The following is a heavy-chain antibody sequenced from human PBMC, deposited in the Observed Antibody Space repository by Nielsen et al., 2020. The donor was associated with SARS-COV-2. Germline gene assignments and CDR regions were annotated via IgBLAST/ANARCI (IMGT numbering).Heavy chain of an antibody. V-gene: IGHV3-9*01. J-gene: IGHJ4*02. CDR3: ATAVAGTGNY. Sequence: LTCAASGFTFHHYAMHLVRQAPGKGLEWVSGISWNSGSIGYADSVKGRFTISRDNAKNSLYLQMNSLRAEDTALYYCATAVAGTGNYWGQGTLVTVSS. CDR2: ISWNSGSI. D-gene: IGHD6-19*01. CDR1: GFTFHHYA.